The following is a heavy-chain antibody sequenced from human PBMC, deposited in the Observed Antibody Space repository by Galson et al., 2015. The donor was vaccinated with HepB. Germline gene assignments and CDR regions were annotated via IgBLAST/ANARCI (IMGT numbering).Heavy chain of an antibody. CDR2: ISSSSSYI. D-gene: IGHD2-2*01. V-gene: IGHV3-21*01. Sequence: SLRLSCAASGFTFSSYSMNWVRQAPGKGLEWVSSISSSSSYIYYADSVKGRFTISRDNAKNSLYLQMNSLRAEDTAVYYCARTRTQLSFSSPYAFDIWGQGTMVTVSS. J-gene: IGHJ3*02. CDR3: ARTRTQLSFSSPYAFDI. CDR1: GFTFSSYS.